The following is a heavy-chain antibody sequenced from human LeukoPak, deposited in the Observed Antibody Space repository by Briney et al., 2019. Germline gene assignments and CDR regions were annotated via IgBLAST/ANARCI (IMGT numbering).Heavy chain of an antibody. J-gene: IGHJ4*01. D-gene: IGHD3-22*01. CDR1: GFTFSSYW. CDR3: ARGHLNYYDSSGYYPYFDY. V-gene: IGHV3-48*03. Sequence: GGSLRLSCVASGFTFSSYWMNWVRQAPGKGLEWVSYISSSGSTIDYADSVRGRFTISRDNAKNSLYLQMNSPRAEDTAVYYCARGHLNYYDSSGYYPYFDYWGHGTLVTVSS. CDR2: ISSSGSTI.